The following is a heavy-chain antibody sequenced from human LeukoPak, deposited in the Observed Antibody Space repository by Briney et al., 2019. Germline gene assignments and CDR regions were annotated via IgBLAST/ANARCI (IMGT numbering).Heavy chain of an antibody. D-gene: IGHD3-3*01. CDR3: ARGAGDYDFWSGYYVYYYYYGMDV. V-gene: IGHV1-18*01. CDR2: ISVYNGNT. J-gene: IGHJ6*02. Sequence: ATVQVSCKADGYTFTNYGISWVRQAPGQGLEWMGWISVYNGNTNYAQKLQGRVTMTTDTSTSTAYMELRSLRSDDTAVYYCARGAGDYDFWSGYYVYYYYYGMDVWGQGTTVTVSS. CDR1: GYTFTNYG.